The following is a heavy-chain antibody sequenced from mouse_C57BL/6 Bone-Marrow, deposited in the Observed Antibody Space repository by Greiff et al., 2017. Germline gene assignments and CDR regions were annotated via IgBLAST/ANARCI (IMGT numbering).Heavy chain of an antibody. J-gene: IGHJ4*01. D-gene: IGHD2-1*01. Sequence: QVQLQQSGAELARPGASVKLSCKASGYTFTSYGLSWVKQRTGQGLAWIGEIYPRIGNTYYNEKFKGKATLTADKSSSTAYRELRSLTSEDSAVYFCASPTLDYGNFYYAMDYWGQGTSVTGSA. CDR2: IYPRIGNT. V-gene: IGHV1-81*01. CDR1: GYTFTSYG. CDR3: ASPTLDYGNFYYAMDY.